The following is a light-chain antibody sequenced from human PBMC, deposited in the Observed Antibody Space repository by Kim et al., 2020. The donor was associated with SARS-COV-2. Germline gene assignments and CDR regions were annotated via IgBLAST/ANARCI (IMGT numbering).Light chain of an antibody. CDR3: ATWDDSLSGRV. J-gene: IGLJ3*02. V-gene: IGLV1-47*01. CDR2: RNN. Sequence: GQNVTISCSGSSSNIGSNYVYWYQQHPGTAPKLLIYRNNQRPSGVPDRFSGSKSGTSASLAISGLRSEDEADYYCATWDDSLSGRVFGGGTQLTVL. CDR1: SSNIGSNY.